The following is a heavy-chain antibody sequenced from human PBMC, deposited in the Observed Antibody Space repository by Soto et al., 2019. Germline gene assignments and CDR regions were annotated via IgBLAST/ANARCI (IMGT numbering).Heavy chain of an antibody. Sequence: ASVKVSCKASGYTFTSYAMHWVRQAPGQRLEWMGWINAGNGNTKYSQKFQGRVTITRDTSASTAYMELSSLRSEDTAVYYCARGDTAVAGTGMDVWGQGTTVTVSS. CDR3: ARGDTAVAGTGMDV. CDR2: INAGNGNT. V-gene: IGHV1-3*01. J-gene: IGHJ6*02. D-gene: IGHD6-19*01. CDR1: GYTFTSYA.